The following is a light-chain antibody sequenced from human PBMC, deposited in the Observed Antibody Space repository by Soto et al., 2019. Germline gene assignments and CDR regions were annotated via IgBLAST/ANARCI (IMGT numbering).Light chain of an antibody. J-gene: IGLJ1*01. CDR3: SSYAGSNRV. CDR2: EVS. Sequence: LTQPPSASGSPGQSVTISCTGTSSDVGGYNYVSWYQQHPGKAPKLMIYEVSKRPSGVPDRFSGSKSGNPASLTVSGLHAEDEADYYCSSYAGSNRVFGTGTKVTVL. V-gene: IGLV2-8*01. CDR1: SSDVGGYNY.